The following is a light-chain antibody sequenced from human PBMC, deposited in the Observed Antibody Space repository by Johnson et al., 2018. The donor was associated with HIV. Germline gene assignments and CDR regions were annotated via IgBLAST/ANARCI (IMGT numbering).Light chain of an antibody. Sequence: QLVLTQPPSLSAAPGQTVTISCSGSSSNIGNNYVSWYQQLPGTAPKLFIYDNDKRPSGIPDRFSGSKSGTSATLGITGLQTGDEADYYCGTWDSGLGALYVFGTGTKVTVL. CDR1: SSNIGNNY. CDR2: DND. CDR3: GTWDSGLGALYV. V-gene: IGLV1-51*01. J-gene: IGLJ1*01.